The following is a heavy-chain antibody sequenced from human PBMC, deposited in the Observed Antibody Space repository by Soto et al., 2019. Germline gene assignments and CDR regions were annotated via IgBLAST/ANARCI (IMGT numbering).Heavy chain of an antibody. J-gene: IGHJ4*02. CDR2: IWYDGSNK. D-gene: IGHD3-10*01. CDR3: ARDSPMVRGVRNYFDY. V-gene: IGHV3-33*01. Sequence: PGGSLRLSCAASGFTFSSYGMHWVRQAPGKGLEWVAVIWYDGSNKYYADSVKGRFTISRDNSKNTLYLQMNSLRAGDTAVYYCARDSPMVRGVRNYFDYWGQGTLVTVSS. CDR1: GFTFSSYG.